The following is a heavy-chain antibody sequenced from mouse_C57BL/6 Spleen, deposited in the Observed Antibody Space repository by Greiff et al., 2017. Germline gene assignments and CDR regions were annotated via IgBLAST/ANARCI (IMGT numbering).Heavy chain of an antibody. CDR1: GYAFSSSW. CDR3: ARLYGERYFDY. J-gene: IGHJ2*01. Sequence: VKLMESGPELVKPGASVKISCKASGYAFSSSWMNWVKQRPGKGLEWIGRIYPGDGDTNYNGKFKGKATLTADKSSSTAYMQLSSLTSEDSAVYFCARLYGERYFDYWGQGTTLTVSS. V-gene: IGHV1-82*01. CDR2: IYPGDGDT. D-gene: IGHD1-1*02.